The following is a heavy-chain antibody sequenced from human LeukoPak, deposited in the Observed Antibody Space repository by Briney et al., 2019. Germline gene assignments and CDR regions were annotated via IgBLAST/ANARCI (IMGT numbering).Heavy chain of an antibody. CDR3: ARERCYSGSCHLDY. Sequence: SQTLSLTCTVSGGSTNIPDYYWSWLRQSPGKALEWIGNIYYSGSTNYNPSLRDRLTISLDTSRDQFSLKLTSVTAADTAVYYCARERCYSGSCHLDYWGQGTLVTVSA. V-gene: IGHV4-30-4*01. D-gene: IGHD2-15*01. J-gene: IGHJ4*02. CDR1: GGSTNIPDYY. CDR2: IYYSGST.